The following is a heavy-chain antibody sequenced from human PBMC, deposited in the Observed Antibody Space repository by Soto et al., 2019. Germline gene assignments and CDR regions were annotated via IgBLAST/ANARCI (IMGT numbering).Heavy chain of an antibody. V-gene: IGHV1-46*01. J-gene: IGHJ4*02. D-gene: IGHD5-18*01. CDR3: ARSSNPAMFDY. CDR2: INPSGGST. CDR1: GYTFTSYY. Sequence: ASVKVSCKASGYTFTSYYMHWVRQAPGQGLEWMGIINPSGGSTSYAQKFQGRVTMTRDTSTSTVYMELSSLRSEDTAAYYCARSSNPAMFDYWGQGTLVTVSS.